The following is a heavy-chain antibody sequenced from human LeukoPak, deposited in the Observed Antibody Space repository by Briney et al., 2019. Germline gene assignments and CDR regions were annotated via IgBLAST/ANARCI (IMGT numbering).Heavy chain of an antibody. D-gene: IGHD6-19*01. J-gene: IGHJ5*02. V-gene: IGHV4-31*03. CDR2: IYYSGST. CDR1: GGSISSGGYY. Sequence: SETLSLTCTASGGSISSGGYYWSWIRQHPGKGLEWIGYIYYSGSTYYNPSLKSRVTISVDTSKNQFSLKLSSVTAADTAVYYCATLLPLYSSGWYWFDPWGQGTLVTVSS. CDR3: ATLLPLYSSGWYWFDP.